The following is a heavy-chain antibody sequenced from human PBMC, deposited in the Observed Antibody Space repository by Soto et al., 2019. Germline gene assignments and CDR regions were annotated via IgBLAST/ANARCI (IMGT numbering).Heavy chain of an antibody. D-gene: IGHD1-26*01. CDR2: IVVGSGNT. V-gene: IGHV1-58*01. Sequence: SEKVSCKASGFTFTSSAVQWVRQARGQRLEWIGWIVVGSGNTNYAQKFQGRVTMTRDTSTSTVYMELSSLRSEDTAVYYCARSHSGSYYLNYWGQGTLVTVSS. CDR3: ARSHSGSYYLNY. J-gene: IGHJ4*02. CDR1: GFTFTSSA.